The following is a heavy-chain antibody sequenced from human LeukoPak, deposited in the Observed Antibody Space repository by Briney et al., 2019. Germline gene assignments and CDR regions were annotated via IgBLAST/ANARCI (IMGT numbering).Heavy chain of an antibody. D-gene: IGHD4-17*01. V-gene: IGHV4-30-4*01. Sequence: SQTLSLTCTVSGGSISSANYYWSWIRQPPGKGLEWIGYIYYSGSTYYNPSLKSRVTISVDTSKNQFSLKLSSVTAADTAVYYCPGEPETTSRWFAPWGQGTLVTFS. CDR1: GGSISSANYY. J-gene: IGHJ5*02. CDR3: PGEPETTSRWFAP. CDR2: IYYSGST.